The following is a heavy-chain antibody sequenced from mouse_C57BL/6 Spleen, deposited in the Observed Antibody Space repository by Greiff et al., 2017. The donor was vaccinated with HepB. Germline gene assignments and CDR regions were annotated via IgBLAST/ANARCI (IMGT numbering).Heavy chain of an antibody. CDR3: TTNYGSSYAMDY. V-gene: IGHV14-1*01. CDR2: IDPEDGDN. D-gene: IGHD1-1*01. CDR1: GFNIKDYY. Sequence: EVQLQQSGAELVRPGASVKLSCTASGFNIKDYYMHWVKQRPEQGLEWIGRIDPEDGDNEYAPKFQGKATMTADTSSNTAYLQLSSLTSEDTAVYYCTTNYGSSYAMDYWGQGTSVTVSS. J-gene: IGHJ4*01.